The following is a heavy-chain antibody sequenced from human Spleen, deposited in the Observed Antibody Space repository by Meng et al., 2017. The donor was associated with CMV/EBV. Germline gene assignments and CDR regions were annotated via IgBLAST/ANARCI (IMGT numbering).Heavy chain of an antibody. CDR1: GFTFSDYY. D-gene: IGHD3-9*01. J-gene: IGHJ4*02. CDR2: ISSSGSTI. V-gene: IGHV3-11*04. Sequence: GESLKISCAASGFTFSDYYMSWIRQAPGKGLEWVSYISSSGSTIYYADSVKGRFTISRDNAKNSLYLQMNSLRAEDTAVYYCAKVKSVLRYFDWSTGFDYWGQGTLVTVSS. CDR3: AKVKSVLRYFDWSTGFDY.